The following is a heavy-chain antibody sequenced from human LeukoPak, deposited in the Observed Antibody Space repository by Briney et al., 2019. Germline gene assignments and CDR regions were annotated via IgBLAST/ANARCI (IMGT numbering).Heavy chain of an antibody. Sequence: PGGSLRLSRVASGFTFSSYWMSWVRQAPGKGLEWVANIKQDGSEKYYVDSVKGRFTISRDNAKNSLYLQMNSLRAEDTAVYYCARELEWLSLYYYYGMDVWGQGTTVTVSS. J-gene: IGHJ6*02. CDR1: GFTFSSYW. CDR3: ARELEWLSLYYYYGMDV. CDR2: IKQDGSEK. V-gene: IGHV3-7*01. D-gene: IGHD3-3*01.